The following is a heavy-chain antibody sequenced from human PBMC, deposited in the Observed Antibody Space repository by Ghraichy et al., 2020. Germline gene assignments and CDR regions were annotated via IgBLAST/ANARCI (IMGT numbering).Heavy chain of an antibody. D-gene: IGHD5/OR15-5a*01. CDR1: GGSISKNY. Sequence: GSLRLSCSVSGGSISKNYWHWIRQTAGKGLEWVGRIDRSGSTNYKPSLRSRVSMSLDTSKNQLSLKLTSVTAADTAVYYCATVSSNYYSYYAVDVWGQGTTVTVSS. CDR2: IDRSGST. V-gene: IGHV4-4*07. J-gene: IGHJ6*02. CDR3: ATVSSNYYSYYAVDV.